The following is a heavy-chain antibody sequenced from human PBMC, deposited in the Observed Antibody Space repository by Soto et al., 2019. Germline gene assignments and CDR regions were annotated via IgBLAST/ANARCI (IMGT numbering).Heavy chain of an antibody. CDR1: GGTFSSYT. CDR2: IIPILGIA. V-gene: IGHV1-69*02. J-gene: IGHJ6*03. Sequence: GASVKVSCKASGGTFSSYTISWVRQAPGQVLEWMGRIIPILGIANYAQKFQGRVTITADKSTSTAYMELSSLRSEDTAVYYCARGPSSGWAYYYYYMDVWGKGTTVTVSS. D-gene: IGHD6-19*01. CDR3: ARGPSSGWAYYYYYMDV.